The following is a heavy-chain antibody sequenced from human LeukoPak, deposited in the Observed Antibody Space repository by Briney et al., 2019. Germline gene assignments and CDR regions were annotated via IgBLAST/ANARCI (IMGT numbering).Heavy chain of an antibody. CDR3: ARRSSSWYFSDY. CDR2: ISAYNGNT. V-gene: IGHV1-18*01. J-gene: IGHJ4*02. D-gene: IGHD6-13*01. CDR1: GHTFTSYG. Sequence: ALVKVSCKASGHTFTSYGISWVRQAPGQGLEWMGWISAYNGNTNYAQKLQGRVTMTTDTSTSTAYMELRSLRSDDTAVYYCARRSSSWYFSDYWGQGTLVTVSS.